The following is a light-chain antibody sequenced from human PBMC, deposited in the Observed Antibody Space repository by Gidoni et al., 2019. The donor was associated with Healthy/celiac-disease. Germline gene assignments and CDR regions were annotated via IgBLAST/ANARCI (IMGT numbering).Light chain of an antibody. CDR3: QQRSNWPPGT. CDR2: DAS. Sequence: EIEFTQSPATLSLSPGERATLSCRASQSVSSYLAWYQQKPGQAPRLLIYDASNRATGIPARFSGSGSGTDFTLTISSLEPEDFAVYYCQQRSNWPPGTFXPXTKVDIK. CDR1: QSVSSY. J-gene: IGKJ3*01. V-gene: IGKV3-11*01.